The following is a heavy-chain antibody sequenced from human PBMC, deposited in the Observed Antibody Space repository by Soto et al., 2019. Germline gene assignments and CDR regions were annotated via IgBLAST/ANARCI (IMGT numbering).Heavy chain of an antibody. V-gene: IGHV1-18*01. J-gene: IGHJ6*02. CDR2: ISAYNGNT. CDR1: GYTFTSYG. Sequence: QVPLVQSGAEVKKPGASVKVSCKASGYTFTSYGISWVRQAPGQGLEWMGWISAYNGNTNYAQKLQGRVTMTTDTSPSTAYMELRSLRSDDTAVYYCARVQGDGPHYYYGMDFWGQGTTVTVSS. CDR3: ARVQGDGPHYYYGMDF. D-gene: IGHD4-4*01.